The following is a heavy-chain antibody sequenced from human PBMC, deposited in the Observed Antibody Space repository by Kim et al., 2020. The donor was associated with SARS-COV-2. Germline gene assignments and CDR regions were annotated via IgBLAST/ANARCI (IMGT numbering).Heavy chain of an antibody. CDR3: AKNEATITVSGFDY. CDR2: ISGGSHNT. CDR1: GFTFRNYD. Sequence: GGSLRLSCEASGFTFRNYDMHWVRQAPGKGLEWVSSISGGSHNTYYAASVEGRFTISRDNSKNTLYLQMNSLRAEDTAIYYCAKNEATITVSGFDYWVQG. D-gene: IGHD3-10*01. V-gene: IGHV3-23*01. J-gene: IGHJ4*02.